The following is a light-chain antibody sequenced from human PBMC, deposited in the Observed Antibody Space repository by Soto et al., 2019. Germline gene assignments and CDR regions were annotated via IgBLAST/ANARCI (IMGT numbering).Light chain of an antibody. V-gene: IGLV1-40*01. Sequence: QSVLTQPPSVSGAPGQRVTISCTGSSSNIGAGYDVHWYQQLPGTAPKLLIYVNNNRPSGVPDRFSGSKSATSASLAITGLQAEDEADYYCQSYDSSLSGSVFGGGTKLTVL. CDR1: SSNIGAGYD. CDR2: VNN. J-gene: IGLJ3*02. CDR3: QSYDSSLSGSV.